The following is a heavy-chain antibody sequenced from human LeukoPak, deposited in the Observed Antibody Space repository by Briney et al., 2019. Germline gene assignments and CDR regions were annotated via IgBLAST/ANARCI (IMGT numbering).Heavy chain of an antibody. CDR2: ISAYNGNT. J-gene: IGHJ4*02. CDR1: GYTFTSYG. D-gene: IGHD3-3*01. CDR3: ARGLDYDFWSGSKKSYFDY. Sequence: GASVKVSCKASGYTFTSYGISWVRQAPGQGLEWMGWISAYNGNTNYAQKLQGRVTMTTDTSTSTAYMELRSLRSDDTAVYYCARGLDYDFWSGSKKSYFDYWGQGTLVTVSS. V-gene: IGHV1-18*01.